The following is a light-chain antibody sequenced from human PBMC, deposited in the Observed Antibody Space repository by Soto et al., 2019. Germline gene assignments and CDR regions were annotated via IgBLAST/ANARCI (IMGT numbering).Light chain of an antibody. J-gene: IGKJ1*01. CDR2: AAS. Sequence: DIQTTQSPSSLSASVGDRVTITCRASQSISSYLNWYQHKPGKAPKLLIYAASSLQTGVPSRFSGSRSGTDFALTISSLQREDFATYYCQQTDTFPRTFGQGTKVDIK. CDR1: QSISSY. CDR3: QQTDTFPRT. V-gene: IGKV1-39*01.